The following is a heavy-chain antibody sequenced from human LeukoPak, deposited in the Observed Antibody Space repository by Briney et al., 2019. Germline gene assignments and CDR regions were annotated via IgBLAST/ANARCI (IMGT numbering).Heavy chain of an antibody. CDR2: INSDGTTI. J-gene: IGHJ4*02. CDR1: GFTFSSYW. V-gene: IGHV3-74*01. D-gene: IGHD2-2*02. CDR3: AKDGGYCSSTSCYTGFN. Sequence: GGSLRLSCAASGFTFSSYWMHWVRQAPGKGLVWVSRINSDGTTINFADSVKGRFTISRDNAKNMLYLQMNSLRAEDTAVYYCAKDGGYCSSTSCYTGFNWGQGTLVTVSS.